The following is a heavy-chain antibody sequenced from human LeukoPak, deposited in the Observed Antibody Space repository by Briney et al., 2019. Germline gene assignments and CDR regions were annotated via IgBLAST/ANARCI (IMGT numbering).Heavy chain of an antibody. CDR2: ISSSSSYI. CDR1: GFTFSSYS. CDR3: ASVSLGLGGIFDI. Sequence: PGGSLRLSCAASGFTFSSYSMNWVRQAPGKGLEWVSSISSSSSYIYYADSVKGRFTISRDNAKNSLYLQMNSLRAEDTAVYYCASVSLGLGGIFDIWGQGTMVTVSS. V-gene: IGHV3-21*01. J-gene: IGHJ3*02. D-gene: IGHD3-16*01.